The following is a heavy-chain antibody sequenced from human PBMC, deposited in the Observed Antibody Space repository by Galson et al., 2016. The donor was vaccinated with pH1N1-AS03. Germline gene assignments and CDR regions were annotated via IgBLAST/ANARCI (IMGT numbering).Heavy chain of an antibody. J-gene: IGHJ4*02. D-gene: IGHD6-6*01. CDR1: GFSLTTSGMC. CDR2: IFSNDEK. CDR3: ARMIQTFESNSSSTLDY. V-gene: IGHV2-26*03. Sequence: PALVKPTQTLTLTCTISGFSLTTSGMCVNWIRQPPGKALEWLAHIFSNDEKSYSTSLKTRLTISKDTSKSQVVLTMTNMDPVDTATYYCARMIQTFESNSSSTLDYRGQGTLVTVSS.